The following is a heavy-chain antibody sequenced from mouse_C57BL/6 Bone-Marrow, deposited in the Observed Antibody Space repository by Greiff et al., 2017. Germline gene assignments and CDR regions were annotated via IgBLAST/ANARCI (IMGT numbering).Heavy chain of an antibody. CDR3: ARENWDGAFDY. Sequence: EVQVVESGGGLVQSGRSLRLSCATSGFTFSDFYMEWVRQAPGKGLEWIAASRNKTNDYTTEYSASVKGRFIVSRDTSQSILYLQMNALRAEDTAIYYCARENWDGAFDYWGQGTTLTVSS. V-gene: IGHV7-1*01. CDR2: SRNKTNDYTT. J-gene: IGHJ2*01. D-gene: IGHD4-1*01. CDR1: GFTFSDFY.